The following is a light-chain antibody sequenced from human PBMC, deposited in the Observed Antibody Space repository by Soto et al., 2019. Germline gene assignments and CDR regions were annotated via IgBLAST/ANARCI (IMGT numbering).Light chain of an antibody. J-gene: IGLJ1*01. CDR3: RSSAWRFLHV. CDR1: SSDVGGYNF. Sequence: TSSDVGGYNFVSWYQQHPGKAPKLMIYEVTSRPSGVSNRFSGSKSGNTASLTVSGLQSAAEADYCGRSSAWRFLHVFG. V-gene: IGLV2-14*03. CDR2: EVT.